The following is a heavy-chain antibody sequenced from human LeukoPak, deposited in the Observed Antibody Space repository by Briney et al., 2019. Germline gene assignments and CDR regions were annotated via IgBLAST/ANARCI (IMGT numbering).Heavy chain of an antibody. CDR1: GFTFSSYS. J-gene: IGHJ3*02. Sequence: GGSLRLSCAASGFTFSSYSMNWVRQAPGKGLEWVSSISSSSSYIYYADSVKGRFTISRDNAKNSLYLQMNSLRAEDTAVYYCARVHPFDYYDSSGSSGGAFDIWGQGTMVTVSS. CDR2: ISSSSSYI. CDR3: ARVHPFDYYDSSGSSGGAFDI. D-gene: IGHD3-22*01. V-gene: IGHV3-21*01.